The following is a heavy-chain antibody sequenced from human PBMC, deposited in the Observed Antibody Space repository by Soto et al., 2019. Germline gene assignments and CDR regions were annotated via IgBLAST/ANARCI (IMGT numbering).Heavy chain of an antibody. Sequence: PSETLSLTCTVSGGSITRSSYYWGWIRQPPGKGLEWIGNIYYSGSTFYNVSLRSRVTISVDTSKNQFSLNLSSLTAADTAVYYCGRHRWNGYSYGFYFDFWGQGTLVTVSS. CDR1: GGSITRSSYY. CDR2: IYYSGST. CDR3: GRHRWNGYSYGFYFDF. D-gene: IGHD5-18*01. V-gene: IGHV4-39*01. J-gene: IGHJ4*02.